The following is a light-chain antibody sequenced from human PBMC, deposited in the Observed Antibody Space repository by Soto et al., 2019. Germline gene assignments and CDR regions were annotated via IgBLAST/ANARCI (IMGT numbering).Light chain of an antibody. CDR3: QQYHSYWT. Sequence: DFQMTQSTSTLSASVGDRVTITCRDSKNIRSRLAWFQQKPGKAPKLLIYDASSLESGVPQRFSGSGSGTEFTLTISSLQTDDFSTYYCQQYHSYWTFGQGTKVDIK. CDR1: KNIRSR. CDR2: DAS. J-gene: IGKJ1*01. V-gene: IGKV1-5*01.